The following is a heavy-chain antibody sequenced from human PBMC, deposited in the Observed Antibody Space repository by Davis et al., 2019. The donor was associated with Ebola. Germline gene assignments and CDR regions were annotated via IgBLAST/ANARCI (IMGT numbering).Heavy chain of an antibody. CDR3: TTVGGYIYGQRDY. V-gene: IGHV3-15*07. CDR2: IKRKADGGTT. J-gene: IGHJ4*02. Sequence: GESLKISCAVSGFAFRNAWMNWVCQAPGKGLEWVGRIKRKADGGTTDHAAPVKGRFTISREDSKNTLYLQMNSLKTEETAVYYCTTVGGYIYGQRDYWGQGALVTVSS. CDR1: GFAFRNAW. D-gene: IGHD5-18*01.